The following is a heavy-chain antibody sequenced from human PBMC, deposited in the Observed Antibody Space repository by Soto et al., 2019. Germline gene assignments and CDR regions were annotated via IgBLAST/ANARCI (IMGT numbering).Heavy chain of an antibody. CDR3: ARRYGGNLDY. Sequence: QVQLQESGPGLVKPSETLSLTCTVSGGSISSYYWSWIRQPPGKGLEWIGYIYYSGSTNYNPSLKNRGTISVDTSKNQFSLKLSSATAADTAVYYCARRYGGNLDYWGQGTLVTVSS. CDR1: GGSISSYY. J-gene: IGHJ4*02. V-gene: IGHV4-59*08. D-gene: IGHD1-1*01. CDR2: IYYSGST.